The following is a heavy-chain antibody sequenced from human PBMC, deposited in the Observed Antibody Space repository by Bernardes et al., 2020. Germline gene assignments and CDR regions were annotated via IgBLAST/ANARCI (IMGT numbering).Heavy chain of an antibody. CDR2: IKQDGSEK. J-gene: IGHJ5*02. Sequence: GWSLRLSCAASGFTFSSYWMSWVRQAPGQGLEWVANIKQDGSEKYYVDSVKGRFTISRDNAKNSLYLQMNSLRAEDTAVYYCARDSESSSWYVGAFDPWGQGTLVTVSS. CDR3: ARDSESSSWYVGAFDP. D-gene: IGHD6-13*01. V-gene: IGHV3-7*01. CDR1: GFTFSSYW.